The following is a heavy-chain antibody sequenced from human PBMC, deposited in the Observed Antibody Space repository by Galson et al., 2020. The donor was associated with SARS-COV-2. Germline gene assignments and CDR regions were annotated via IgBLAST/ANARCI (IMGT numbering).Heavy chain of an antibody. CDR1: GFTFSAYS. Sequence: GGSLRLSCAASGFTFSAYSLNWVRQAPGKGLEWVSAIGSVDTYVYFADSVKGRFTISRDNAKNLLFLHMKDLRAEDTALYYCTRVGAAGSASFLDFWGQGAQVTVSS. V-gene: IGHV3-21*04. CDR2: IGSVDTYV. CDR3: TRVGAAGSASFLDF. D-gene: IGHD3-16*01. J-gene: IGHJ4*02.